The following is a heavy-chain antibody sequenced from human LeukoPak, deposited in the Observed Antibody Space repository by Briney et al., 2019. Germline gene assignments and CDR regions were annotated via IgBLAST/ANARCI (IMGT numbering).Heavy chain of an antibody. CDR2: INHSGST. V-gene: IGHV4-34*01. CDR3: ARGAERPIVGATRFDY. Sequence: KTSETLSLTCTVSGGSISNYYWSWIRQPPGKGLEWIGEINHSGSTNYNPSLKSRVTISVDTSKNQFSLKLSSVTAADTAVYYCARGAERPIVGATRFDYWGQGTLVTVSS. CDR1: GGSISNYY. J-gene: IGHJ4*02. D-gene: IGHD1-26*01.